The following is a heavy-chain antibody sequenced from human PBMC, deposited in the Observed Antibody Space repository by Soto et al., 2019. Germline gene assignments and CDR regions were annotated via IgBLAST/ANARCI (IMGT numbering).Heavy chain of an antibody. Sequence: SETLSLTCAVYGGSFSGYYWSWIRQPPGKGLEWIGEINHSGSTNYNPSLKSRVTISVDTSKNQFSLKLSSVTAADTAVYYCARGGFYGSGSSDGSRWFDPWGQGTLVTVSS. D-gene: IGHD3-10*01. CDR1: GGSFSGYY. CDR2: INHSGST. J-gene: IGHJ5*02. V-gene: IGHV4-34*01. CDR3: ARGGFYGSGSSDGSRWFDP.